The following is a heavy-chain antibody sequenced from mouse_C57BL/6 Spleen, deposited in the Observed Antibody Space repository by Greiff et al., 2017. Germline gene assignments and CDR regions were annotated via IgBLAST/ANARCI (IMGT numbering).Heavy chain of an antibody. CDR2: ISYDGSN. CDR1: GYSITSGYY. V-gene: IGHV3-6*01. CDR3: ARGPITTYYFDY. Sequence: EVQRVESGPGLVKPSQSLSLTCSVTGYSITSGYYWNWIRQFPGNKLEWMGYISYDGSNNYNPSLKNRISITRDTSKNQFFLKLNSVTTEDTATYYCARGPITTYYFDYWGQGTTLTVSS. D-gene: IGHD1-1*01. J-gene: IGHJ2*01.